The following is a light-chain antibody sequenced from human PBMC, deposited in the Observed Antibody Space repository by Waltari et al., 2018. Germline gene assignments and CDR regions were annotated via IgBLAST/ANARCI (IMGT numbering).Light chain of an antibody. Sequence: DNVMTQSPDSLAVSLGERATINCKSSQSVLYSSNNQNYLAWYQQKPGQPPKLLIYWASARESGVPDRFTGSGSGTDFTLTISSLQAEDVAAYYCQQYYSAPITFGQGTRLEIK. CDR3: QQYYSAPIT. J-gene: IGKJ5*01. CDR1: QSVLYSSNNQNY. V-gene: IGKV4-1*01. CDR2: WAS.